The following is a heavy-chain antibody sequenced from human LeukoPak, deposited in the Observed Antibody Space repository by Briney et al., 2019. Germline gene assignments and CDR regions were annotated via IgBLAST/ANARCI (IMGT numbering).Heavy chain of an antibody. CDR1: GFTFSAYS. CDR2: ISSSSSYI. J-gene: IGHJ4*02. V-gene: IGHV3-21*01. Sequence: GGSLRLSCAASGFTFSAYSMNWVRQAPGKGLEWVSSISSSSSYIYYADSVKGRFTISRDNAKKSLYLQMNSLRAEDTAVYYCASVLTGTTGRIDYWGQGTLVTVPS. D-gene: IGHD1-7*01. CDR3: ASVLTGTTGRIDY.